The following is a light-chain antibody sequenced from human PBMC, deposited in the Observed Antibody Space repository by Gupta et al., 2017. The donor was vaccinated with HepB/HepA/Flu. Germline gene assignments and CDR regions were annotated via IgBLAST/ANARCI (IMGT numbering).Light chain of an antibody. Sequence: DIQLNQSSSFLSASVEDRVTITCRASQGISSYFAWYQQRPGKALNLLIYAASTLQSGVPSRFSGSGSGTEFSLSISSLQPEDFATYYCQQFNTYPRTFGQGTKVEIK. CDR1: QGISSY. V-gene: IGKV1-9*01. CDR2: AAS. CDR3: QQFNTYPRT. J-gene: IGKJ1*01.